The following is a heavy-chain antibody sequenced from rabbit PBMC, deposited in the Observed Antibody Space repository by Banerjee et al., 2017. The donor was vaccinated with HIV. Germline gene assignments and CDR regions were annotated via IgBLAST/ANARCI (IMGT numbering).Heavy chain of an antibody. CDR1: GFDFSSTYY. D-gene: IGHD2-1*01. CDR3: ARDMTNNVGYPYFNL. V-gene: IGHV1S40*01. J-gene: IGHJ4*01. CDR2: ISTGDGGSS. Sequence: QSLEESGGDLVKPGASLTLTCTASGFDFSSTYYMCWVRQAPGKGLEWIGCISTGDGGSSTYASWAKARITISKTSSTTVTLQMTSLTAADTATYFCARDMTNNVGYPYFNLWGPGTLVTVS.